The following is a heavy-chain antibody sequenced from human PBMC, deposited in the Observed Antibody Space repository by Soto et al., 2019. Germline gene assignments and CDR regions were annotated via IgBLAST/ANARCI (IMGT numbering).Heavy chain of an antibody. J-gene: IGHJ5*02. V-gene: IGHV1-69*02. D-gene: IGHD6-13*01. CDR2: IIPILGIA. Sequence: QVQLVQSGAEVKKPGSSVKVSCKASGGTFSSYTISRVRQAPGQGLEWMGRIIPILGIANYAQKFQGRVTITADKSTSTAYMELSSLRSEDTAVYYCAGGVGIAAAGSWFDPWGQGTLVTVSS. CDR3: AGGVGIAAAGSWFDP. CDR1: GGTFSSYT.